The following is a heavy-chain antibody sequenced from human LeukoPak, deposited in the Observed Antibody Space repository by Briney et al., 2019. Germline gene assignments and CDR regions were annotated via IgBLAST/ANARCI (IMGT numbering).Heavy chain of an antibody. D-gene: IGHD1-26*01. CDR2: LYDDGSA. CDR3: ARGDRGYFDY. Sequence: GGSLRLSCAASGFTVSSNYMSWVRQAPGKGLEWVSVLYDDGSAYYADSVKGRFTISRDNSKNTLYLQMNSLRAEDTAVYYCARGDRGYFDYWGQGTLVTVSS. V-gene: IGHV3-53*01. J-gene: IGHJ4*02. CDR1: GFTVSSNY.